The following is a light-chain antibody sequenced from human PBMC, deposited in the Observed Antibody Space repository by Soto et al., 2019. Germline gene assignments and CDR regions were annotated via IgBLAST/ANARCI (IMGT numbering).Light chain of an antibody. CDR1: SSDVGGYNY. V-gene: IGLV2-8*01. J-gene: IGLJ1*01. Sequence: QSVLTQPPSASGSPGQSVTISCTGTSSDVGGYNYVSWHQQHPGEAPKLIIYEVTKRPSGVPDRFSGSKSGNTASLTVSGLQAEDEADYHCCSYAGNSNYVFGTGTKVTVL. CDR3: CSYAGNSNYV. CDR2: EVT.